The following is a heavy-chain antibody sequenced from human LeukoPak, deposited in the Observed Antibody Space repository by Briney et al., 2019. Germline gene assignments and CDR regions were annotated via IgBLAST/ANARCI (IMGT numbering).Heavy chain of an antibody. V-gene: IGHV4-59*01. CDR2: IYYSGST. CDR3: ARGAGLGGSYYAPFDY. Sequence: SETLSLTCIVSGGSISSYYWSWIRQPPGKGLEWIGYIYYSGSTNYNPSLKSRVTISVDTSKNQFSLKLSSVTAADTAVYYCARGAGLGGSYYAPFDYWGQGTLVTVSS. D-gene: IGHD1-26*01. CDR1: GGSISSYY. J-gene: IGHJ4*02.